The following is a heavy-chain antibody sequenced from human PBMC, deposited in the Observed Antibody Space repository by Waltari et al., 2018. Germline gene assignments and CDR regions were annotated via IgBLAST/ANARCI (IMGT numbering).Heavy chain of an antibody. J-gene: IGHJ4*02. Sequence: EVQLVESGGGLVQPGGSLRLSCAASGFTFSSYEMTWVRQAPGKGLEWVSYISSSGSTIYYADSVKGRFTISRDNAKNSLYLQMNSLRAEDTAVYYCARALSYYYDSSGADYWGQGTLVTVSS. CDR2: ISSSGSTI. V-gene: IGHV3-48*03. D-gene: IGHD3-22*01. CDR3: ARALSYYYDSSGADY. CDR1: GFTFSSYE.